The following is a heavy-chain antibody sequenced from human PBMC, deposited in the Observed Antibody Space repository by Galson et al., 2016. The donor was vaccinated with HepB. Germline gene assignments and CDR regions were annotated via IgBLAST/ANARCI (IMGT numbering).Heavy chain of an antibody. Sequence: SLRLSCAASGFTFSSYEMNWVRQAPGKGLEWISYISPSGTTTYYADSVKGRSTISRVNAKNSLYLQMNSLRAEDTALYYCARDFEGYFDLWGRGTLVTVSS. CDR2: ISPSGTTT. CDR3: ARDFEGYFDL. V-gene: IGHV3-48*03. CDR1: GFTFSSYE. J-gene: IGHJ2*01.